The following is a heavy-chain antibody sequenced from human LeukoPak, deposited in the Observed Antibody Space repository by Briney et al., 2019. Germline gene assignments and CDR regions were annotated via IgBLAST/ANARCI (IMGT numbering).Heavy chain of an antibody. V-gene: IGHV3-48*03. Sequence: GGSLRLSCAASGFTFSSYEMNWVGQAPGKGLEWVSYISSSGSTIYYADSVKGRFTISRDNAKNSLYLQMNSLRAEDTAVYYCARDSPPVTLDYWGQGTLVTVSS. D-gene: IGHD4-17*01. CDR2: ISSSGSTI. CDR3: ARDSPPVTLDY. J-gene: IGHJ4*02. CDR1: GFTFSSYE.